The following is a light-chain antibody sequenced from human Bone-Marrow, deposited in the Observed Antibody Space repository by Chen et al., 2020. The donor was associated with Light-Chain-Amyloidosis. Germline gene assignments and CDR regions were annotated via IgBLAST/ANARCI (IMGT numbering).Light chain of an antibody. V-gene: IGLV3-21*02. CDR1: NIGSTS. J-gene: IGLJ3*02. Sequence: SYVLTHPSSVSVAPGQTATIACGGNNIGSTSVHWYQQTPGQAPVLVVYDDSDRPSGIPERLSGSNSGNTATLTISRVEAGDEADYYCQVWDRSSDRPVFGGGTKLTVL. CDR3: QVWDRSSDRPV. CDR2: DDS.